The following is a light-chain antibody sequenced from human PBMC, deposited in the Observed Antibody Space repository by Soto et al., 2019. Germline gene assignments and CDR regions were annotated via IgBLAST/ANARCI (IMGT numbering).Light chain of an antibody. CDR3: CSYAGSSTWV. CDR2: EVS. Sequence: QPVLTQPASVSGSPGQSITISCTGTSSDVGSYNLVSWYQQHPGKAPKLLIYEVSKRPSGVSDRFSGSKSGSTASLTISGLQAEDEADYYCCSYAGSSTWVFGGGTKLTVL. J-gene: IGLJ3*02. V-gene: IGLV2-23*02. CDR1: SSDVGSYNL.